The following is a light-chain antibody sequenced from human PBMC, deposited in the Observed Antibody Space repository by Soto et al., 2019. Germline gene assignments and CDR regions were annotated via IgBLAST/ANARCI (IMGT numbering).Light chain of an antibody. J-gene: IGLJ1*01. V-gene: IGLV2-8*01. CDR1: SSDVGGYNF. Sequence: QSALTQPPSASGSPGQSVTISCTGTSSDVGGYNFVSWYQQHPDKAPKLMIYEVNKRPSGVPNRFSGSKSGNTASLTVSGLQADDEADYYCSSYAGNNNRYVFGTGTKLTVL. CDR3: SSYAGNNNRYV. CDR2: EVN.